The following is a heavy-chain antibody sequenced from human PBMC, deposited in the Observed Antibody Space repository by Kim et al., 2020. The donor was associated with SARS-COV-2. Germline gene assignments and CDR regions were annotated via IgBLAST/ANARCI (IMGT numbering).Heavy chain of an antibody. V-gene: IGHV3-48*01. CDR2: ITSSSNRI. CDR3: ARETGSARLWYFDL. CDR1: RFTFTSYD. D-gene: IGHD3-10*01. Sequence: GGSLRLSCAASRFTFTSYDMNWVRQAPGKGLEWISFITSSSNRIHYADSVKGRFTISRDNAKNSLYLQMDSLRGEDTAVYYCARETGSARLWYFDLWGRGTLVTVSS. J-gene: IGHJ2*01.